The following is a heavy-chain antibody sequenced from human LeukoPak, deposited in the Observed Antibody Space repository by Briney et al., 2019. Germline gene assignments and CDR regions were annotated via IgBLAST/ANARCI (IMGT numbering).Heavy chain of an antibody. CDR2: ISSSGSTI. CDR3: ARSSSRYCSGGSCYSGVLGYFDY. V-gene: IGHV3-11*04. D-gene: IGHD2-15*01. Sequence: PGGSLRLSCAASGFTFSDYYMSWIRQAPGKGLEWVSYISSSGSTIYYADSVKGRFTISRDNAKNSLYLQMNSLRAEDTAVYYCARSSSRYCSGGSCYSGVLGYFDYWGRGTLVTVSS. J-gene: IGHJ4*02. CDR1: GFTFSDYY.